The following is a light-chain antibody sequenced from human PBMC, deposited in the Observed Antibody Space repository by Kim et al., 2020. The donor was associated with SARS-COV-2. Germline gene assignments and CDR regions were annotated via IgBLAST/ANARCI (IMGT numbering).Light chain of an antibody. V-gene: IGKV3-11*01. CDR3: QQRSNWPPALT. CDR1: QSVDTY. J-gene: IGKJ4*01. CDR2: DAS. Sequence: PGERATLSCRASQSVDTYLAWYQQKPGQGPRLLIYDASNRATGIPDRFSGSESGTDFTLTISSLESEDFAVYYCQQRSNWPPALTFGGGTKVDIK.